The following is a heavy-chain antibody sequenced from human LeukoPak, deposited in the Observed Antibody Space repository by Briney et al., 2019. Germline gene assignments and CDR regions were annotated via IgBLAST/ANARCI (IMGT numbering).Heavy chain of an antibody. CDR3: ARDTSSGWYGIYYYYMDV. V-gene: IGHV1-2*02. CDR2: INPNSGGT. D-gene: IGHD6-19*01. J-gene: IGHJ6*03. CDR1: GYTFTGYY. Sequence: GASVKVSCKASGYTFTGYYMHWVRQAPGQGLEWMGWINPNSGGTNYAQKFQGRVTMTRDTSISTAYMELSRLRSDDTAVYYCARDTSSGWYGIYYYYMDVWGKGTTVTVSS.